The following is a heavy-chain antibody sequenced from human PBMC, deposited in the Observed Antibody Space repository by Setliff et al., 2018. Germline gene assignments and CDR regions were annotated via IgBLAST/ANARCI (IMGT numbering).Heavy chain of an antibody. J-gene: IGHJ6*02. CDR3: ARAYYGTVNGYSSYYGLDV. V-gene: IGHV3-74*03. CDR1: GFTFSSYA. Sequence: GSLRLSCAASGFTFSSYAMSWVRQDPGKGLVWVSRVNDDGSSAMYADSVKGRFTMSRDNAKNTLYLQMNSLRAEDTAVYYCARAYYGTVNGYSSYYGLDVWGQGTTVTVSS. CDR2: VNDDGSSA. D-gene: IGHD3-9*01.